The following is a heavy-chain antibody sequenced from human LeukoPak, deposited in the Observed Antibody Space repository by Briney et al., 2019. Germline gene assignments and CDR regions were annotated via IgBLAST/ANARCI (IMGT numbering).Heavy chain of an antibody. CDR3: ARVGSHDIVVVPAAREDY. J-gene: IGHJ4*02. V-gene: IGHV3-30-3*01. CDR1: GFTFSSYA. Sequence: GGSLRLSCAASGFTFSSYAMHWVRQAPGKGLEWVAVISYDGSNKYYADSVKGRFTVSRDNSKNTLYLQMNSLRSEDTAVYYCARVGSHDIVVVPAAREDYWGQGTLVTVSS. D-gene: IGHD2-2*01. CDR2: ISYDGSNK.